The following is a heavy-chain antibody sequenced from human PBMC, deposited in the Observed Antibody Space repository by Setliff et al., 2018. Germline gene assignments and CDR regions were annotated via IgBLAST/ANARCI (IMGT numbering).Heavy chain of an antibody. D-gene: IGHD6-25*01. CDR3: ARDLYNSGSDY. V-gene: IGHV1-2*06. J-gene: IGHJ4*02. CDR1: GYTFSGYY. Sequence: ASVKVSCKASGYTFSGYYMHWVRQAPGQGLEWMGRINPNSGGTNYAQKFQGRVTMTSDSSISTAYMELSGLRSDDTAMYYCARDLYNSGSDYWGQGTLVTVSS. CDR2: INPNSGGT.